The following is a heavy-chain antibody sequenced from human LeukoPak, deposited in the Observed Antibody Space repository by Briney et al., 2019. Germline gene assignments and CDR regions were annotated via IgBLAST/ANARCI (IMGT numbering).Heavy chain of an antibody. V-gene: IGHV3-48*02. D-gene: IGHD6-19*01. CDR2: ISGSSSTI. Sequence: GGSLRLSCAASGFTFSSRSMNWVRQAPGKGLEWVSYISGSSSTIYYAESVRGRFTISRDNAKNSLYLQMNSLRDADTAVYYCASEGSSAWYDHFDYWGQGTLVTVSS. CDR1: GFTFSSRS. CDR3: ASEGSSAWYDHFDY. J-gene: IGHJ4*02.